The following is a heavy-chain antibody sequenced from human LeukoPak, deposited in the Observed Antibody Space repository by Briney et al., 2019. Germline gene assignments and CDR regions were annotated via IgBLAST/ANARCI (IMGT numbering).Heavy chain of an antibody. J-gene: IGHJ3*01. D-gene: IGHD3-9*01. Sequence: ASVKVSCKASGYTFTGYYMHWVRQAPGQGLEWMRWINPDSGGTNYAQKFQGRVTMTRDTSISTAYMELSRLRSDDTAVYYCARVGHYDTILYADDVFDFWGQGTMVTVSS. CDR1: GYTFTGYY. CDR2: INPDSGGT. V-gene: IGHV1-2*02. CDR3: ARVGHYDTILYADDVFDF.